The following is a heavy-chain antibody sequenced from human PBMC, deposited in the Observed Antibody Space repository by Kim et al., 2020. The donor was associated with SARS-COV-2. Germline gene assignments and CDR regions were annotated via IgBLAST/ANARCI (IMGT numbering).Heavy chain of an antibody. CDR2: IYYSGTT. J-gene: IGHJ6*02. CDR3: ARGAEISSSWYGGLYYYGMDV. Sequence: SETLYLTCTVSGGSISSGGYYWSWIRQHPGKGLEWIGYIYYSGTTYYNPSLKSRVTISVDTSKNQFSLKLSSVTAADTAVYYCARGAEISSSWYGGLYYYGMDVWGQGTTVTVSS. V-gene: IGHV4-31*03. D-gene: IGHD6-13*01. CDR1: GGSISSGGYY.